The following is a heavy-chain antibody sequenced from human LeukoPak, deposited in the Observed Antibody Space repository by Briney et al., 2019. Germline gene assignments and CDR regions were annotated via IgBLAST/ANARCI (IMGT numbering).Heavy chain of an antibody. J-gene: IGHJ4*02. CDR2: ISYDANNK. V-gene: IGHV3-30*18. CDR1: AFTFRTYG. CDR3: AKDRHPARTDGYYFDY. D-gene: IGHD1-14*01. Sequence: GGSLRLSCAASAFTFRTYGMHWVRQAPGKGLEWVAVISYDANNKNYADSVKGRFTIPRDNSENTLYLQMNSLRAEDTAVYYCAKDRHPARTDGYYFDYWGQGTLVTVSS.